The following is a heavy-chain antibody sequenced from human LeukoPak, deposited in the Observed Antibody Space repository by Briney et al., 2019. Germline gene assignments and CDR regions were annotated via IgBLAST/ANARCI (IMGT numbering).Heavy chain of an antibody. CDR3: ARFRPSGGFDI. Sequence: ASVKVSCKTSGYTFTRYAMNWVRQAPGQGLEWMGWINTDTGTPVYAQDFTGRFVFSLDTSVTTAYLQISSLKAEDTAVYCCARFRPSGGFDIWGQGTMVTVSS. CDR2: INTDTGTP. CDR1: GYTFTRYA. V-gene: IGHV7-4-1*02. J-gene: IGHJ3*02. D-gene: IGHD2-15*01.